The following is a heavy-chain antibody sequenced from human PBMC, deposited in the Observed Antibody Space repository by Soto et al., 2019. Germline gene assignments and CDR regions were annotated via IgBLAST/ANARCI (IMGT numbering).Heavy chain of an antibody. D-gene: IGHD2-15*01. CDR3: ARAGCDGGSCYTLVGLRYGMDV. V-gene: IGHV3-30-3*01. J-gene: IGHJ6*02. Sequence: QVQLVESGGGVVQPGRSLRLSCAASGFILSTYAMYWVRQAPGKGLEWVAVISYGGNNKYYADSVKGRFTISRDNSKNTLYLQMNSLRAEDTAVYYCARAGCDGGSCYTLVGLRYGMDVWGQGTTVTVSS. CDR1: GFILSTYA. CDR2: ISYGGNNK.